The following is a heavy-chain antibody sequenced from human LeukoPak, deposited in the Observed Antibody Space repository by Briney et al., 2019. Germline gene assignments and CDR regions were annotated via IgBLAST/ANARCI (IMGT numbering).Heavy chain of an antibody. V-gene: IGHV3-7*01. CDR1: GFTFSHYW. CDR2: IKEDGSIE. D-gene: IGHD5-12*01. Sequence: GGSLRLSCVASGFTFSHYWMSWVRQAPGKGLEWVANIKEDGSIEDYVDSVKGRFTVSKDNAKNSLYLEMNSLRVEDTAVYYCVSQQVAPPWGQGTLVIVSS. J-gene: IGHJ5*02. CDR3: VSQQVAPP.